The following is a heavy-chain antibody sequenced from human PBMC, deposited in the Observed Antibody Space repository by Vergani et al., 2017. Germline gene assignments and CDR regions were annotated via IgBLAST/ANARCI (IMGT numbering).Heavy chain of an antibody. CDR2: IYSGDET. V-gene: IGHV3-66*02. CDR3: ARGNYYGSGTYVDP. Sequence: EVQLVESGGGLVQPGGSLRLSCAASGFTFSSYWMHWVRQAPGKGLEWVSHIYSGDETYYADSVKGRVTISRDTSKNTLHLQINNLRVEDTAVYYCARGNYYGSGTYVDPWGQGTLVTVSS. J-gene: IGHJ5*02. CDR1: GFTFSSYW. D-gene: IGHD3-10*01.